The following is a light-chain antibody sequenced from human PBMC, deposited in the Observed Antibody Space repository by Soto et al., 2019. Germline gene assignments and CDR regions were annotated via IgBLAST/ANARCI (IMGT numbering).Light chain of an antibody. V-gene: IGKV3-15*01. CDR3: QQYNDWPLT. J-gene: IGKJ4*01. CDR1: QSVSTN. Sequence: EIVMTQSPATLSVSPGERATLSCRASQSVSTNVAWYQQKPGQAPRLLIFGASTRATNIPARFSGSGSGTDFTVTISSLQSEDFAVYYCQQYNDWPLTFGGGTKVDIK. CDR2: GAS.